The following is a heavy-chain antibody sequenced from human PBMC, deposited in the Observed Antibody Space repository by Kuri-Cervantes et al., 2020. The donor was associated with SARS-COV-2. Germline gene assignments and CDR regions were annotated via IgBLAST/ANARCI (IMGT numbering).Heavy chain of an antibody. Sequence: SETLSLTCTVSGDSVTNSHYSWSWIRQPPGKGLEWIGYIYYRGSNNYNPSLQNRVSILIDTSKNQFSLRLTSVTAADTAVYYCARDTSAYQNYYYYYGVDVWCQETTVTVSS. J-gene: IGHJ6*02. CDR3: ARDTSAYQNYYYYYGVDV. CDR2: IYYRGSN. V-gene: IGHV4-61*01. D-gene: IGHD2-2*01. CDR1: GDSVTNSHYS.